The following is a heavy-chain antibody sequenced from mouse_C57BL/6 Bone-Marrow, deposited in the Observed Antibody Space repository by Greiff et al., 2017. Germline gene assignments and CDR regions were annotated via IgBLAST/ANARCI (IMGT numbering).Heavy chain of an antibody. CDR3: ARGKLGWEDY. CDR1: GYSITSGYY. Sequence: VQLKESGPGLVKPSQSLSLTCSVTGYSITSGYYWNWIRQFPGNKLEWMGYISYDGSNNYNPSLKNRISITRDTSKNQFFLKLNSVTTEDTATYYCARGKLGWEDYWGQGTTLTVSS. J-gene: IGHJ2*01. V-gene: IGHV3-6*01. CDR2: ISYDGSN. D-gene: IGHD3-3*01.